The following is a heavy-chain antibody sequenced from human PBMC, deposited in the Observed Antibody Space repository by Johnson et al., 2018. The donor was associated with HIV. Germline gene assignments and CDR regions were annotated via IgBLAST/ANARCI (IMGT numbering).Heavy chain of an antibody. CDR2: IGYDGSNK. D-gene: IGHD3-10*01. Sequence: QVQLVESGGSVVRRGGSLRLSCAASGFTFSTHGMNWVRPAPGRGLEWVAFIGYDGSNKYYADSVKGRFTISRDNSKKTLSLQMNSLRPEDTAVYYCAKSSSATYYGDAFDMWGQGTMVTVSS. CDR3: AKSSSATYYGDAFDM. J-gene: IGHJ3*02. V-gene: IGHV3-30*02. CDR1: GFTFSTHG.